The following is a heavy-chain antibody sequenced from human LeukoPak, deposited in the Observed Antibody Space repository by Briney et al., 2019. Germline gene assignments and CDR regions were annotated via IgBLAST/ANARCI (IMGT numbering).Heavy chain of an antibody. J-gene: IGHJ4*02. CDR3: ARFAGDSTGTIDY. Sequence: SQTLSLTCTVSGGSISSGGYYWSWIRQHPGQGLEWIGYIYYSGSTYYNPSLKSRVTISVDTSKNQFSLKLSSVTAADTAVYYCARFAGDSTGTIDYWGQGTLVTVSS. CDR2: IYYSGST. D-gene: IGHD1-1*01. CDR1: GGSISSGGYY. V-gene: IGHV4-31*03.